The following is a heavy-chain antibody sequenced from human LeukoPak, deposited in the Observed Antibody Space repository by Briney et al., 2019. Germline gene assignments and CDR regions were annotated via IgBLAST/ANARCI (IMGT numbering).Heavy chain of an antibody. D-gene: IGHD5-12*01. CDR2: ISSSGSTI. J-gene: IGHJ4*02. CDR3: ARGSSSYRGYSGYDSNY. V-gene: IGHV3-11*01. Sequence: PGGSLRLSCAASGFTFSDYYMSWIRQAPGKGLEWVSYISSSGSTIYYADSVKGRFTISRDHAKNSLHLHMNSLRAEDTAVYYCARGSSSYRGYSGYDSNYWGKGTLVTVSS. CDR1: GFTFSDYY.